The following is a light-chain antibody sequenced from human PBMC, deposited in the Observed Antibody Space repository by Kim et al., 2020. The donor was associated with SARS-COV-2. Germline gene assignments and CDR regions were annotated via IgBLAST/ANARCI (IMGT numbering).Light chain of an antibody. V-gene: IGLV3-19*01. J-gene: IGLJ3*02. CDR3: NSRDSSGNHLA. Sequence: SSELTQDPAVSVALGQTVRITCQGDSLRSYYASWYQQKPGQAPGLVIYGKNNRPSGIPDRFSGSSSGNTASLTITGAQAEDEADYYCNSRDSSGNHLAFG. CDR2: GKN. CDR1: SLRSYY.